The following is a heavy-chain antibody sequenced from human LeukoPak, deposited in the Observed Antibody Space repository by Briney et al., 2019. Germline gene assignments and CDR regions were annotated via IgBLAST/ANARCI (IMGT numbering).Heavy chain of an antibody. CDR2: INAGNGNT. V-gene: IGHV1-3*01. CDR1: GYTFTSYA. D-gene: IGHD3-22*01. Sequence: ASVKVSCKASGYTFTSYAMHWVRQAPGQRLEWMGWINAGNGNTKYSQKFQGRVTITRDTSASTAYMELSSLRSEDTAVYYCARSQHYYDSSGTFDYWGQGTLVTVSS. CDR3: ARSQHYYDSSGTFDY. J-gene: IGHJ4*02.